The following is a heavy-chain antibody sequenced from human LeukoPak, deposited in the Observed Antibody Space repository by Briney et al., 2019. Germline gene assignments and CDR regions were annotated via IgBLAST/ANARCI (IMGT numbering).Heavy chain of an antibody. CDR1: GGSISTY. V-gene: IGHV4-59*08. J-gene: IGHJ4*02. CDR2: IYYTGAT. Sequence: PSETLSLTCTVSGGSISTYWTWIRQPPGKGLAWIGYIYYTGATSYNPSLKSRVIISVDTSKEQFSLKLTSETAADTAVYYCARYGGSGWVIDNWGQGTLVTVSS. D-gene: IGHD6-19*01. CDR3: ARYGGSGWVIDN.